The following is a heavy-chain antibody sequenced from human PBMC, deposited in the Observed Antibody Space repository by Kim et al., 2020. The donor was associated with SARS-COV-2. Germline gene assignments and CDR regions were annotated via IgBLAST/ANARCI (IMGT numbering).Heavy chain of an antibody. V-gene: IGHV3-30*18. Sequence: GGSLRLSCAASGFTFSSYGMHWVRQAPGKGLEWVAVISYDGSNKYYADSVKGRFTISRDNSKNTLYLQMNSLRAEDTAVYYCANDGGSGVGLRLGELSLWGAFDIWGQGTMVTVSS. J-gene: IGHJ3*02. CDR2: ISYDGSNK. CDR3: ANDGGSGVGLRLGELSLWGAFDI. D-gene: IGHD3-16*02. CDR1: GFTFSSYG.